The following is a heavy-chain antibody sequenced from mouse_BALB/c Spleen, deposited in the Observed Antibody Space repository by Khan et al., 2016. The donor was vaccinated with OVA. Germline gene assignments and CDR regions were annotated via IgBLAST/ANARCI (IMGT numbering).Heavy chain of an antibody. CDR3: ARTDYYGSSYYFDY. Sequence: VQLKQSGPELVKPGASVKVSCKASGYSFTDYNMFWVKQSHGKSLEWIGYIDPYNGGTSYNQKFTGKATLTVDKSSSTAFMHLSSLTSEDSAVFYGARTDYYGSSYYFDYWGQGTTLTVSS. CDR1: GYSFTDYN. D-gene: IGHD1-1*01. V-gene: IGHV1S135*01. J-gene: IGHJ2*01. CDR2: IDPYNGGT.